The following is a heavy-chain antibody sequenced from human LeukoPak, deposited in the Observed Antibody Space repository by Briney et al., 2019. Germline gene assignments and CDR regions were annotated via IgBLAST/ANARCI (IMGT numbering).Heavy chain of an antibody. CDR3: ARGLDNWNVYIFDY. CDR2: ISSTSIYI. V-gene: IGHV3-21*01. J-gene: IGHJ4*02. CDR1: GFTFSSYS. Sequence: GGSLRLSCAASGFTFSSYSMNWVRQAPGKGLEWVSSISSTSIYIFYADSVKGRFTISRDNAENSLYLQMNSLRAEDTAVYYCARGLDNWNVYIFDYWGLGTLVTVSS. D-gene: IGHD1-20*01.